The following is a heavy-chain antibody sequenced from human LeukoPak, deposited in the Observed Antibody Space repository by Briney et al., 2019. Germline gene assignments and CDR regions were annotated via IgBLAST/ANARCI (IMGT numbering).Heavy chain of an antibody. CDR3: ARGVEPWYFDL. Sequence: GASVKVSCKASGHTFTSYYIHWVRQAPGQGLEWMGGIIPIFGTANYAQKFQGRVTITADESTSTAYMELRSLRSDDTAVYYCARGVEPWYFDLWGRGTLVTVSS. CDR2: IIPIFGTA. D-gene: IGHD1-1*01. J-gene: IGHJ2*01. V-gene: IGHV1-69*13. CDR1: GHTFTSYY.